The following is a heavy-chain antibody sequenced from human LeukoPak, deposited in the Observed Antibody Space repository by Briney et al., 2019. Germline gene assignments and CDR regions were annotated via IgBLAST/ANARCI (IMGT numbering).Heavy chain of an antibody. V-gene: IGHV4-59*01. J-gene: IGHJ4*02. CDR2: IYGSGST. CDR3: AREGCGDRGCYSGLEY. CDR1: GGSISNYY. D-gene: IGHD2-21*01. Sequence: PSETLSLTCTVSGGSISNYYWNWIRQAPGKGLEWIGFIYGSGSTKYNPSLKSRVIISVDTSRNQFSLTMSSVTAADTAVYYCAREGCGDRGCYSGLEYWGQGTRVTVSS.